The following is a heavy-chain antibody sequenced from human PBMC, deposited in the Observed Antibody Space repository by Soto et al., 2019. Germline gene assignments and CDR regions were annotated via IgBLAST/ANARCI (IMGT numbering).Heavy chain of an antibody. CDR2: ISHGGST. CDR3: ARPYSDCDRGVLGY. V-gene: IGHV4-34*01. D-gene: IGHD5-12*01. CDR1: GGSFSGYC. Sequence: QVQLQEWGAGLLKPSETLSLTCAVYGGSFSGYCWSWIRQPPGKGLEWMGEISHGGSTNYNPSLTSRVTITVDTSKNQFSLELSSVTAADTAVYYCARPYSDCDRGVLGYWGQGTLVTVSS. J-gene: IGHJ4*02.